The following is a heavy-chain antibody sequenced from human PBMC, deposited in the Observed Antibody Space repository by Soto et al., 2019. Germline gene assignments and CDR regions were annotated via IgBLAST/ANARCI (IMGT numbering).Heavy chain of an antibody. CDR2: INPNSGGT. V-gene: IGHV1-2*04. CDR1: GYTFTGYY. D-gene: IGHD6-6*01. CDR3: ARDWGYSSSSPAFDI. Sequence: ASVQVSCKASGYTFTGYYMHWVRQAPGQGLEWMGWINPNSGGTNYAQKFQGWVTMTRDTSISTAYMELSRLRSDDTAVYYCARDWGYSSSSPAFDIWGQGTMVTVSS. J-gene: IGHJ3*02.